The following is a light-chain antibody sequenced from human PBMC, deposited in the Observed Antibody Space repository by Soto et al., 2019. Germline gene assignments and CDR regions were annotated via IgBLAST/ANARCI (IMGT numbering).Light chain of an antibody. V-gene: IGLV2-14*01. J-gene: IGLJ1*01. CDR1: SSDVGGYNY. CDR3: SSYTGSSTPYV. Sequence: QSALTQPASVSGSPGQSITISCTGTSSDVGGYNYFSWYQQLPGKAPKLMIYEVSNRPSGVSNRFSGSKSGNTASLTISGLQAEDAADYYCSSYTGSSTPYVFGTGTKLTVL. CDR2: EVS.